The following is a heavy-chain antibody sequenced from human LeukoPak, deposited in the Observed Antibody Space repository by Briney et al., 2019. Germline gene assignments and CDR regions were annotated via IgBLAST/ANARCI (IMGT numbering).Heavy chain of an antibody. J-gene: IGHJ5*02. D-gene: IGHD6-13*01. V-gene: IGHV4-34*01. Sequence: SETLSLTCAVDGGSFSGYYWGWIRPPPGKGLEWIGEINHSGRTNYNPSLKRQLTISVDTSKNQFSLKLSSVTAADTAVYYCSRGILGSSWYCPPKRWFDPWGQGTLVTVSS. CDR3: SRGILGSSWYCPPKRWFDP. CDR1: GGSFSGYY. CDR2: INHSGRT.